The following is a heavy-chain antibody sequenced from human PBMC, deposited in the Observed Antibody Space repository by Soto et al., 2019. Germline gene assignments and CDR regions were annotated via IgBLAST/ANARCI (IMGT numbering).Heavy chain of an antibody. V-gene: IGHV4-39*02. D-gene: IGHD1-26*01. J-gene: IGHJ3*02. CDR1: GGSIGSSSNL. CDR3: ARHDDSGNFISAFDI. CDR2: ISYNGNT. Sequence: QLQLQESGPGLVKPSETLSLTCTVSGGSIGSSSNLWGWIRQPPGKGLEWIGTISYNGNTFYHPSLKSRVTISVDTSKNHFSLKLASVTAADSAVYHCARHDDSGNFISAFDIWGQGTMVTVSS.